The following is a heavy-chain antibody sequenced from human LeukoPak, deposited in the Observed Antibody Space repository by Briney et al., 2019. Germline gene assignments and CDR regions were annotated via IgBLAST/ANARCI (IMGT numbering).Heavy chain of an antibody. Sequence: ASVKVSCKASGYTFTSYYMHWVRQAPGQGLEWMGIINPSGGSTSYAQKFQGRVTMTRDTSTSTAYMELRSLRSDDTAVYYCARDRGYYDFWSGPGGHYGMDVWGQGTTVTVSS. CDR2: INPSGGST. V-gene: IGHV1-46*01. CDR1: GYTFTSYY. J-gene: IGHJ6*02. D-gene: IGHD3-3*01. CDR3: ARDRGYYDFWSGPGGHYGMDV.